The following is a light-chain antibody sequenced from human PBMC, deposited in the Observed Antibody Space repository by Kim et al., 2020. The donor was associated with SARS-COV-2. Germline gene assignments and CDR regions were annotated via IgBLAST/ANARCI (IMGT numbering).Light chain of an antibody. CDR1: SGSIATNY. J-gene: IGLJ3*02. V-gene: IGLV6-57*03. CDR3: QSYDSTKWV. Sequence: NFMLTQPHSVSESPGKTVTISCTRSSGSIATNYVQWYQQRPGSAPTTIIYEDDQRPSGVPDRFSGSIDTSSNSASLTISGLKTDDEADYYCQSYDSTKWVFGGGTQLTVL. CDR2: EDD.